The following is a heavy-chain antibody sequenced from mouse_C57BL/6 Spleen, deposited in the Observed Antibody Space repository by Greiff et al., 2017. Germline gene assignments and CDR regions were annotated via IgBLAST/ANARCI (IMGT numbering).Heavy chain of an antibody. Sequence: EVQLVESGGGLVQPGGSLKLSCAASGFTFSDYYMYWVRQTPEKRLEWVAYISNGGGSTYYPDTVKGRFTISRDNAKNTLYLQMSRLKSEDTAMYYCARRSYGPYAMDYWGQGTSVTVSS. V-gene: IGHV5-12*01. J-gene: IGHJ4*01. CDR3: ARRSYGPYAMDY. CDR2: ISNGGGST. CDR1: GFTFSDYY. D-gene: IGHD2-10*02.